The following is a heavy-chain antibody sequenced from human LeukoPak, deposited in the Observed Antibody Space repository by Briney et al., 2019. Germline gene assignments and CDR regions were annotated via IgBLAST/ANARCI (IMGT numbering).Heavy chain of an antibody. Sequence: SETLSLTCVVSGGSVSSSGDYWDWIRQPPGKGLEWIGSNYHSGRTYYNPPLQSRVTITVDTSKNQFSLKLSCVTAADTAVYYCARDKEDWNDERYFDYWGQGILVTVSS. V-gene: IGHV4-39*07. J-gene: IGHJ4*02. D-gene: IGHD1-1*01. CDR1: GGSVSSSGDY. CDR2: NYHSGRT. CDR3: ARDKEDWNDERYFDY.